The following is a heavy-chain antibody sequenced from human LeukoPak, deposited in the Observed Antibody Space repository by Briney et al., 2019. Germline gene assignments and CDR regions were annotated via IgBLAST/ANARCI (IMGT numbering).Heavy chain of an antibody. CDR2: ICRSVSTI. Sequence: PGGSLRLSCAPSGFTFSSYEMNWVRQAPGKGLEWLSYICRSVSTIYYADSVKGRFTISRDNAKNSLYLQMNNLRAEDTAVYYCARARIVGAQRLRDAFDIWGQGTMVTVSS. CDR3: ARARIVGAQRLRDAFDI. V-gene: IGHV3-48*03. CDR1: GFTFSSYE. D-gene: IGHD1-26*01. J-gene: IGHJ3*02.